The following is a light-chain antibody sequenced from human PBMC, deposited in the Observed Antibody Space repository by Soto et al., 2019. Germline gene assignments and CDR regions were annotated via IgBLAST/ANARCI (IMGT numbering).Light chain of an antibody. Sequence: DIQMTQSPSSLSASVGDRVTIACRASQSIAGFLNWYQQKPGKAPDFLIYATSSLHSGVTPRFSGSGSGADFNLTISPLQPEDSATYFCQQTFNNPTFGPGT. CDR3: QQTFNNPT. V-gene: IGKV1-39*01. CDR2: ATS. CDR1: QSIAGF. J-gene: IGKJ3*01.